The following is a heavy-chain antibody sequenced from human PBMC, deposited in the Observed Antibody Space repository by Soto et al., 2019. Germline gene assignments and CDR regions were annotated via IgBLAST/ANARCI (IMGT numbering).Heavy chain of an antibody. D-gene: IGHD6-19*01. CDR3: ARLAPRHQMNSGWYNAFDI. V-gene: IGHV4-59*08. Sequence: QVQLQESGPGLVKPSETLSLTCTVSGGSISSYYWSWIRQPPGKGLEWIGYIYYSGSTNYNPSLKSRVTISVDTSKNQFSLKLSSVTAADTAVYYCARLAPRHQMNSGWYNAFDIWGQGTMVTVSS. CDR2: IYYSGST. CDR1: GGSISSYY. J-gene: IGHJ3*02.